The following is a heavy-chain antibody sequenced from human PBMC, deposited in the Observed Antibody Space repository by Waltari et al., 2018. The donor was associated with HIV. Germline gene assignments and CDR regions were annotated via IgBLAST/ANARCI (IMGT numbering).Heavy chain of an antibody. CDR1: GFTVSSHY. V-gene: IGHV3-53*01. CDR2: IYSGGST. Sequence: EVQLVESGGGLIQPGGSLRLSCAASGFTVSSHYMSWVRQAPGKGLGLVSVIYSGGSTYYADSVTGRFTISRDNSKHTLYLQMNSLRAEDTAVYYCARGEGTAMVTFDYWGQGTLVTVSS. J-gene: IGHJ4*02. D-gene: IGHD5-18*01. CDR3: ARGEGTAMVTFDY.